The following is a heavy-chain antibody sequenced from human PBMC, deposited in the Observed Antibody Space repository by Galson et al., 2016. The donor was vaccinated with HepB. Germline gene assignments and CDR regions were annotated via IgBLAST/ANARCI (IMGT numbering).Heavy chain of an antibody. V-gene: IGHV3-23*01. D-gene: IGHD2-15*01. CDR1: GFTFTRYN. Sequence: SLRLSCATSGFTFTRYNMNWVRQAPGKGLEWVSGVSGHAGSTYYADSVKGRFAISRDNFKNTLYLQMNSLRADDTAVYYCAKANIIMVTLGVFLDTWGQGTLVTVSS. CDR3: AKANIIMVTLGVFLDT. J-gene: IGHJ1*01. CDR2: VSGHAGST.